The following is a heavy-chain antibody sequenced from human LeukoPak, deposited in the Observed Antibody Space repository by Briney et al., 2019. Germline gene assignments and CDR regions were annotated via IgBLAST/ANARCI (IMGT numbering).Heavy chain of an antibody. CDR1: GYTLTELS. CDR3: AREDSSSSDAFDI. V-gene: IGHV1-24*01. Sequence: ASVKVSCKVSGYTLTELSMHWVRQAPGKGLEWMGGFDPEDGETIYAQKFQGRVTMTTDTSTSTAYMELRSLRSDDTAVYYCAREDSSSSDAFDIWGQGTMVTVSS. CDR2: FDPEDGET. J-gene: IGHJ3*02. D-gene: IGHD6-6*01.